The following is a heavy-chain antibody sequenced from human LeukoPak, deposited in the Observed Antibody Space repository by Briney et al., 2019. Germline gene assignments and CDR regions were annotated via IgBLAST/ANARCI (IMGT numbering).Heavy chain of an antibody. CDR1: GFTFSDEY. CDR3: ATQIMITFGGVIDDY. J-gene: IGHJ4*02. CDR2: ISNSGSSI. V-gene: IGHV3-11*01. Sequence: GGSLRLSCAASGFTFSDEYMSWIRQAPGRGLEWISYISNSGSSISYADSVKGRFTISRDNAKNTLYLQMNSLRAEDTAVYYCATQIMITFGGVIDDYWGQGTLVTVSS. D-gene: IGHD3-16*02.